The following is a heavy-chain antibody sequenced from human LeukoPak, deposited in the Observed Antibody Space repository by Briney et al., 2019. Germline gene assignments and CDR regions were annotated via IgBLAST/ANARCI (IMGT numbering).Heavy chain of an antibody. CDR2: INPNSGGT. CDR1: GYTFTRYY. V-gene: IGHV1-2*02. CDR3: ARVYDYGDYGANDAFDI. J-gene: IGHJ3*02. D-gene: IGHD4-17*01. Sequence: ASVKVSCKASGYTFTRYYMHWVRQAPGQGLEWMGWINPNSGGTNYAQKFQGRVTMTRDTSISTAYMELSRLRSDDTAVYYCARVYDYGDYGANDAFDIWGQGTMVTVSS.